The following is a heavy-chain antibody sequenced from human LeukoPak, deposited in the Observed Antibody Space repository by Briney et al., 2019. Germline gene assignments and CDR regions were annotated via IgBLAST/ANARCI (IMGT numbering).Heavy chain of an antibody. CDR1: SGSFSGYY. D-gene: IGHD6-13*01. CDR2: INHSGST. CDR3: ARARRDRIAAAGRGSWFDP. Sequence: PSETLSLTCAVYSGSFSGYYWSWIRQPPGKGLEWIGEINHSGSTNYNPSLKSRVTISVDTSKNQFSLKLSSVTAADTAVYYCARARRDRIAAAGRGSWFDPWGQGTLVTVSS. V-gene: IGHV4-34*01. J-gene: IGHJ5*02.